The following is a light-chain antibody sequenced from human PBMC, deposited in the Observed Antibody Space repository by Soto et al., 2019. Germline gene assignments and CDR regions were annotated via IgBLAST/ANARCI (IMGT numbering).Light chain of an antibody. Sequence: DIQMTQSPSSLSASVGDRVTITCRAGQSISTYLNWYQQKPGKAPKLLIYGASNLQSGVPSRFSGSGSGTHFTPTISSLQPGDSATYFCQQSYSTPPEYTFGQGTKLEIK. CDR1: QSISTY. J-gene: IGKJ2*01. CDR3: QQSYSTPPEYT. V-gene: IGKV1-39*01. CDR2: GAS.